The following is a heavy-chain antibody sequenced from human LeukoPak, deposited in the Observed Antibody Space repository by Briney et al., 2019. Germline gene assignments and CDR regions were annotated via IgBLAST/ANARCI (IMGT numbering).Heavy chain of an antibody. J-gene: IGHJ4*02. Sequence: PGGPLRLSCAASGFTFDNYAMHWVRQAPGKGLEWLSIISWNSGYIGYADSVKGRFTISRDNAKKSLDLQMNSLRAEDTAFYYCAKVRGTYSSGYFFDYWGQGTLVTVSP. D-gene: IGHD6-19*01. CDR2: ISWNSGYI. CDR3: AKVRGTYSSGYFFDY. CDR1: GFTFDNYA. V-gene: IGHV3-9*01.